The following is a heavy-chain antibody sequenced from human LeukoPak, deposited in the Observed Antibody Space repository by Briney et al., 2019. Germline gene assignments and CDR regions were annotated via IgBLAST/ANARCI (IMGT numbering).Heavy chain of an antibody. CDR3: AKNSGSTAL. J-gene: IGHJ4*02. CDR2: ISYDGSNK. V-gene: IGHV3-30*18. CDR1: GFTFSNYG. Sequence: GGSLRLSCAASGFTFSNYGMHWVRQAPGKGLEWVSVISYDGSNKYYADSVKGRFTISRDNSKNTLYLQVNSLRAEDTAMYYCAKNSGSTALWGQGTLVTVSS. D-gene: IGHD1-26*01.